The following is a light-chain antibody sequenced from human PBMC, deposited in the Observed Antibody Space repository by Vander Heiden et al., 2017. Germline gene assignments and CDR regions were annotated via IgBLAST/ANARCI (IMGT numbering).Light chain of an antibody. Sequence: SYVLTQPPPVSVAPGRGARFTGGGNNMGSKRVHWYQQKPGQAPLLVVYDDSDRPSGIPERFSGSNSGNTATLTISRVEAGDEADYYCQVWDSSSDHVVFGGGTKLTVL. CDR3: QVWDSSSDHVV. V-gene: IGLV3-21*03. J-gene: IGLJ2*01. CDR2: DDS. CDR1: NMGSKR.